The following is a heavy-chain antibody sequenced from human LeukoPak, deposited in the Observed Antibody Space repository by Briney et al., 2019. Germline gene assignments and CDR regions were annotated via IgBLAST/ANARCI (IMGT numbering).Heavy chain of an antibody. Sequence: GASVKVSCKTSGYTFTGYYIHWARQAPGQGLEWMGWINPNNGGTKYAQNFQGRVTMTRDSSMSTAYMELSRLRSDDTAVYYCARDYAYDSSVHFDYWGQGTLVTVSS. CDR1: GYTFTGYY. V-gene: IGHV1-2*02. D-gene: IGHD3-22*01. CDR2: INPNNGGT. CDR3: ARDYAYDSSVHFDY. J-gene: IGHJ4*02.